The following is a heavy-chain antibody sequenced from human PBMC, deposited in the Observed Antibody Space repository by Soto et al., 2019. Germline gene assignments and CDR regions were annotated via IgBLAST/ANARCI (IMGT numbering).Heavy chain of an antibody. J-gene: IGHJ5*02. CDR1: GYTFTSYG. CDR3: ARDLDDILTGYDSRDQLGRWFDP. D-gene: IGHD3-9*01. Sequence: ASVKVSCKASGYTFTSYGISWVRQAPGQGLEWMGWISAYNGNTNYAQKLQGRVTMTTDTSTSTAYMELRSLRSDDTAVYYCARDLDDILTGYDSRDQLGRWFDPWGQGTLVTVSS. V-gene: IGHV1-18*01. CDR2: ISAYNGNT.